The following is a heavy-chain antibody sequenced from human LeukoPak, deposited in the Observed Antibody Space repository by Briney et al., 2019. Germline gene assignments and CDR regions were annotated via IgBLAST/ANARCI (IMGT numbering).Heavy chain of an antibody. J-gene: IGHJ2*01. Sequence: SETLSLTCAVSGGSISSSNWWSWVRQPPGKGLEWIGEINHSGSTNYNPSLKSRVTISVDTSKNQFSLKLSSVTAADTAVYYCAKSFKGYKRYWYFDLWGRGTLVTVSS. D-gene: IGHD5-24*01. CDR2: INHSGST. V-gene: IGHV4-4*02. CDR3: AKSFKGYKRYWYFDL. CDR1: GGSISSSNW.